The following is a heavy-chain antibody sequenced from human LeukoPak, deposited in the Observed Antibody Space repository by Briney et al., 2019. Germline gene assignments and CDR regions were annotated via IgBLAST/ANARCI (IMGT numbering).Heavy chain of an antibody. CDR3: VRIVRDGYNRARLFDY. CDR1: GGSISSGDYY. J-gene: IGHJ4*02. V-gene: IGHV4-61*08. Sequence: SETLSLTCTVSGGSISSGDYYWSWIRQPPGKGLEWTGYISYNGNTNYNPSLKSRVSISADTSKNQFSLKLSSVTAADTAVYYCVRIVRDGYNRARLFDYWGQGTLVTVSS. D-gene: IGHD5-24*01. CDR2: ISYNGNT.